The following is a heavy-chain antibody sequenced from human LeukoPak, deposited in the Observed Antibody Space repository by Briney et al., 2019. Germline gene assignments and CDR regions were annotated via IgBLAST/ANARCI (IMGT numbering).Heavy chain of an antibody. V-gene: IGHV1-46*01. J-gene: IGHJ6*02. D-gene: IGHD3-10*01. CDR1: GYTFTSYY. CDR3: ARDREEGSYYYYGMDV. CDR2: INPSGGST. Sequence: VASVKVSCKASGYTFTSYYMHWGRQAPGQGLEWMGIINPSGGSTSYAQKFQGRVTMTRDTSTSTVYMELSSLRSEDTAVYYCARDREEGSYYYYGMDVWGQGTTVTVSS.